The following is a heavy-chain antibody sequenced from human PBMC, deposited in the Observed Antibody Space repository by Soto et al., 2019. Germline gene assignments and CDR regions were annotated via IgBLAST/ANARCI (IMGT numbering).Heavy chain of an antibody. J-gene: IGHJ4*02. CDR1: GGPFSNYA. V-gene: IGHV1-46*01. CDR2: INPSGGRT. CDR3: AGLYHYDSSGYYDY. Sequence: ASVKVSCKASGGPFSNYAINWVRQAPGQGLEWMGIINPSGGRTTYAQKFQGRVTMTRDTSTSTFHMELSSLTSEDTAVYYCAGLYHYDSSGYYDYWGQGTLVTVSS. D-gene: IGHD3-22*01.